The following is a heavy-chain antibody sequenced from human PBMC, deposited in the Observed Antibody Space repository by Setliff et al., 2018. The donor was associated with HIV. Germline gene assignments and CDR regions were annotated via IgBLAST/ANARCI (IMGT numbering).Heavy chain of an antibody. CDR3: ARLRANWGLGTAYFDS. J-gene: IGHJ4*02. D-gene: IGHD7-27*01. CDR1: GFTFGDYA. V-gene: IGHV3-21*04. Sequence: PGGSLRLSCTASGFTFGDYAMSWVRQAPGKGLEWVSSISSNSFYIYYADSVKGRFTISRDNTKNSLYLQLNSLRAEDTAVYYCARLRANWGLGTAYFDSWGQGTLVTVSS. CDR2: ISSNSFYI.